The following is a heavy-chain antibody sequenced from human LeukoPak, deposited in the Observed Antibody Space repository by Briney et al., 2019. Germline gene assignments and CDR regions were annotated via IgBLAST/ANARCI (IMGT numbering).Heavy chain of an antibody. CDR2: IGISSGNT. D-gene: IGHD4-11*01. CDR3: ARDHNYAFDN. Sequence: GGSLRLSCAASGFTLSDYSMNRVRQAPGKGLEWISYIGISSGNTKYADSVKGRFTISGDNAKSSLYLQMNSLRVEDTAVYYCARDHNYAFDNWGQGTLVTVSS. V-gene: IGHV3-48*04. J-gene: IGHJ4*02. CDR1: GFTLSDYS.